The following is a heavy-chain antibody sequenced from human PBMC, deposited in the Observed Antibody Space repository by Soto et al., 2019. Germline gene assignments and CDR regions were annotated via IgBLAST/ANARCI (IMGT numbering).Heavy chain of an antibody. CDR3: ARSSSDCSGGSCYWGRDAFDI. CDR1: GFTFSSYS. J-gene: IGHJ3*02. D-gene: IGHD2-15*01. CDR2: ISSSSSYI. V-gene: IGHV3-21*01. Sequence: EVQLVESGGGLVKPGGSLRLSCAASGFTFSSYSMNWVRQAPGKGLEWVSSISSSSSYIYYADSVKGRFTISRDNAKNSLYLQMNSLRAEDTAVYYCARSSSDCSGGSCYWGRDAFDIWGQGTMVTVSS.